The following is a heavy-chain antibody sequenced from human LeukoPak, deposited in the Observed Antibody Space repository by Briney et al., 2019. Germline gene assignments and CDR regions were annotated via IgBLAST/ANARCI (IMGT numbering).Heavy chain of an antibody. Sequence: GASVKVSCKASGGTFSSYGISWVRQAPGQGLEWMGWISAYNGNTNYAQKLQGRVTMTTDTSTSTAYMELRSLRSDDTAVYYCARGGTGTSGPPWFDPWGQGTLVTVSS. V-gene: IGHV1-18*01. D-gene: IGHD1-7*01. CDR2: ISAYNGNT. J-gene: IGHJ5*02. CDR3: ARGGTGTSGPPWFDP. CDR1: GGTFSSYG.